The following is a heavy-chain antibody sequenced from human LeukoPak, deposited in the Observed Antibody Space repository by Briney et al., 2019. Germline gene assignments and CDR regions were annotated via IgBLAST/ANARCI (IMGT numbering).Heavy chain of an antibody. CDR3: ARVGDQLLYYFDY. V-gene: IGHV4-34*01. CDR1: GGSSSGYY. D-gene: IGHD2/OR15-2a*01. CDR2: INHSGST. J-gene: IGHJ4*02. Sequence: KPSETLSLTCAVYGGSSSGYYWSWIRQPPGKGLEWIGEINHSGSTNYNPSLKSRVTISVDTSKNQFSLKLSSVTAADTAVYYCARVGDQLLYYFDYWGQGTLVTVSS.